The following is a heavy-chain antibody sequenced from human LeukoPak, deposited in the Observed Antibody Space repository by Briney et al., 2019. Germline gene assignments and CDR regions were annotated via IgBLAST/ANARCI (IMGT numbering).Heavy chain of an antibody. V-gene: IGHV3-23*01. D-gene: IGHD2-2*01. Sequence: PGGSLRLSCAASGFTFSSYAMSWVRQAPGKGLEWVSAISGSGGSTYYADSVKGRFTISRDNSKNTLYLQMNSLRAEDTAVYYCAKGGDIVVVPAAMPPDYWGQGTLVTVSS. CDR2: ISGSGGST. CDR1: GFTFSSYA. J-gene: IGHJ4*02. CDR3: AKGGDIVVVPAAMPPDY.